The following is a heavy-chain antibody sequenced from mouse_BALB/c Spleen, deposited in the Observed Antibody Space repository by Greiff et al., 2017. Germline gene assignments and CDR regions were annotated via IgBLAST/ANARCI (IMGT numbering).Heavy chain of an antibody. CDR3: ARYNYGNYAMDY. CDR1: GFTFSSFG. V-gene: IGHV5-17*02. Sequence: EVQRVESGGGLVQPGGSRKLSCAASGFTFSSFGMHWVRQAPEKGLEWVAYISSGSSTIYYADTVKGRFTISRDNPKNTLFLQMTSLRSEDTAMYYCARYNYGNYAMDYWGQGTSVTVSS. J-gene: IGHJ4*01. D-gene: IGHD2-1*01. CDR2: ISSGSSTI.